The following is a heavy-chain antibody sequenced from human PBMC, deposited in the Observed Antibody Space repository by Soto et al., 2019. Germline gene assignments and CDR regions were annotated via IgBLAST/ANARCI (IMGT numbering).Heavy chain of an antibody. CDR1: GFTFSKYA. D-gene: IGHD3-10*01. CDR3: ARGDLVGGVVDYYNMDV. Sequence: GSLRLSCAASGFTFSKYAMHWVRQDPGKGLEWVSVIAYDGSTQYYADSVKGRFTISRDNSKNTVNLQMNSLRAEDTAVYYCARGDLVGGVVDYYNMDVWGQGTTVTVSS. CDR2: IAYDGSTQ. V-gene: IGHV3-30*04. J-gene: IGHJ6*02.